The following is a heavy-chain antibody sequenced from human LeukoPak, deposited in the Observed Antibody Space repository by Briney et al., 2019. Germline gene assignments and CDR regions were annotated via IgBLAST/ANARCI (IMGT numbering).Heavy chain of an antibody. V-gene: IGHV1-69*05. D-gene: IGHD1-1*01. CDR3: ARGRDGNWNDADYFDY. Sequence: ASVKVSCKASGGTFSSYAISWVRQAPGQGLAWMGRIIPIFGTANYAQKLQGRVTITTDESTSTAYMELSSLRSEDTAVYYCARGRDGNWNDADYFDYWGQGTLVTVSS. CDR2: IIPIFGTA. CDR1: GGTFSSYA. J-gene: IGHJ4*02.